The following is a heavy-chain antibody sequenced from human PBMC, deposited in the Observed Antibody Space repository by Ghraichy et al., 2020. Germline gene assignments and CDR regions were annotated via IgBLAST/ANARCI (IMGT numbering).Heavy chain of an antibody. CDR3: ARASRVVRFYYYDALDV. CDR2: ISSSSRTI. V-gene: IGHV3-48*02. D-gene: IGHD4-23*01. J-gene: IGHJ6*02. CDR1: GFSFSNYI. Sequence: LSLTCAASGFSFSNYIMNWVRQAPGKGLEWVSHISSSSRTISYADSVKGRFTFSRDTAKNSLFLQMNSLRDEDTAVYYCARASRVVRFYYYDALDVWGQGTTVTVSS.